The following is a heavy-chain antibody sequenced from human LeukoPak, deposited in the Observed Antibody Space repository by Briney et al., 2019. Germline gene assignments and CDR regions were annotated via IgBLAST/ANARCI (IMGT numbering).Heavy chain of an antibody. CDR3: ANLPPLRYFDWLLEADY. Sequence: GGSLRLSCAASGFTFSSYAMSWVRQAPGKGLEWVSAISGSGGSTYHADSVKGRFTISRDNSKNTLYLQMNSLRAEDTAVYYCANLPPLRYFDWLLEADYWGQGTLVTVSS. CDR1: GFTFSSYA. J-gene: IGHJ4*02. CDR2: ISGSGGST. V-gene: IGHV3-23*01. D-gene: IGHD3-9*01.